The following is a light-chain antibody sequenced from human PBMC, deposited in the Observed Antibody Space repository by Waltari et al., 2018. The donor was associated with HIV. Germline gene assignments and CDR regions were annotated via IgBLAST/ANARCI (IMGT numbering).Light chain of an antibody. V-gene: IGKV1-27*01. CDR3: QTHDSPAFT. CDR1: QGISNH. J-gene: IGKJ3*01. CDR2: AAS. Sequence: DIQMTQSPPSLSASVRDRVTIRCRASQGISNHLAWYQQKPGKLAKLLIYAASTLQSGVPSLYSGSGSGTDCTLTISRLDPEYVSTYYCQTHDSPAFTFGPRIKVDIK.